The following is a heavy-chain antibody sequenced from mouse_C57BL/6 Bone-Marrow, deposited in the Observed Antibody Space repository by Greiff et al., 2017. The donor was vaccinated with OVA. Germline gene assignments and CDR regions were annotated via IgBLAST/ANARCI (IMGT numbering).Heavy chain of an antibody. D-gene: IGHD1-1*01. Sequence: QVQLKQPGTELVKPGASVKLSCKASGYTFTSYWMHWVKQRPGQGLEWIGNFNPSNGGTNYNEKFKSKATLTVDKSSSTAYMQLSSLTSEDSAVYYCARHYGSSPHWYFDVWGTGTTVTVSS. J-gene: IGHJ1*03. CDR2: FNPSNGGT. CDR3: ARHYGSSPHWYFDV. V-gene: IGHV1-53*01. CDR1: GYTFTSYW.